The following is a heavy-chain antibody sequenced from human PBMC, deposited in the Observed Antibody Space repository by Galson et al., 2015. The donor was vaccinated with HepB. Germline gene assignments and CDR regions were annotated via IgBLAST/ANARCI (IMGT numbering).Heavy chain of an antibody. Sequence: SVKVSCKASGYTFATYFIHWVRQAPGQRLEWMGWINGGNGNTQYPQSFQGRVTITRDTSASTAYMELRSLRSEDTAVYYCARVGGIGVASSLEYWGQGTLVTVSS. V-gene: IGHV1-3*01. D-gene: IGHD1-1*01. CDR3: ARVGGIGVASSLEY. J-gene: IGHJ4*02. CDR1: GYTFATYF. CDR2: INGGNGNT.